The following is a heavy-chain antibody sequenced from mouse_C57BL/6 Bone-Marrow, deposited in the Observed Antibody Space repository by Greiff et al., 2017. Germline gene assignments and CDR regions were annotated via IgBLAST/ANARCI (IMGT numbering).Heavy chain of an antibody. CDR3: ARWCYWYFDV. Sequence: VQLKESGAELARPGASVKLSCKASGYTFTSYGISWVKQRTGQGLEWIGEIYPRSGNTYYNEKFKGKATLTADKSSSTAYMELRSLTSEDSAVYFCARWCYWYFDVWGTGTTVTVSS. V-gene: IGHV1-81*01. CDR2: IYPRSGNT. J-gene: IGHJ1*03. D-gene: IGHD1-1*02. CDR1: GYTFTSYG.